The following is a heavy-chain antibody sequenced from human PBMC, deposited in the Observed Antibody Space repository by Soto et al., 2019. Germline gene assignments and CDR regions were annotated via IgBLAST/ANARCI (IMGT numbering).Heavy chain of an antibody. CDR2: IYYSGRT. V-gene: IGHV4-31*01. CDR1: GGSISSGGYY. CDR3: ARGSFSSRASWFYP. J-gene: IGHJ5*02. Sequence: QVQLQESGPGLVKPSQTLSLTCTVSGGSISSGGYYWSWIRQHPGKGLEWSGYIYYSGRTYYNPSLLRQITIAVETTGRKFSLNLSSVSAADTAVYDCARGSFSSRASWFYPWGRGTLVTCYS. D-gene: IGHD3-3*01.